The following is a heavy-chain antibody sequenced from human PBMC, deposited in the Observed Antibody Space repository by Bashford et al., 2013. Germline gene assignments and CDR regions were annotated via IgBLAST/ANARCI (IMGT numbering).Heavy chain of an antibody. CDR3: ARESPYSSPGSPNPDFDLL. Sequence: ASVKVSCKASGYTFTSYAFSWVRQAPGQGLEWMGWIGAYYHNTKYAQKFQGRVTMTTDTSTSTTYMELRSLTSDDTAVYYCARESPYSSPGSPNPDFDLLRGQGTLGSPSP. D-gene: IGHD3-22*01. CDR2: IGAYYHNT. V-gene: IGHV1-18*01. J-gene: IGHJ4*02. CDR1: GYTFTSYA.